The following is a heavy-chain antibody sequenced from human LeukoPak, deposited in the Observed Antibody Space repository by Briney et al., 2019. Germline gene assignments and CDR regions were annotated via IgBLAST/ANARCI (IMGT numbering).Heavy chain of an antibody. CDR1: GYTFTSYY. D-gene: IGHD6-13*01. CDR3: ARVVVATSRMIAAAGTWRYYFDY. V-gene: IGHV1-46*01. J-gene: IGHJ4*02. Sequence: GASVKVSCKASGYTFTSYYMHWVRQAPGQGLEWMGIINPSGGSTSYAQKFQGRVTMTTDTSTSTAYMELRSLRSDDTAVYYCARVVVATSRMIAAAGTWRYYFDYWGQGTLVTVSS. CDR2: INPSGGST.